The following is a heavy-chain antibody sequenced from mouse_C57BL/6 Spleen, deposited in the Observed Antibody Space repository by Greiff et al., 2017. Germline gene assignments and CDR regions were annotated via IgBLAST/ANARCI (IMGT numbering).Heavy chain of an antibody. Sequence: VQLQQSGPGLVKPSQSLSLTCSVTGYSITSGYYWNWIRQFPGNKLEWMGYISYDGSNNYNPSLKNRISITRDTSMYQLFLKLKSVTTEDTATYYCAREDYGSTSEYFDVWGTGTTVTVSA. V-gene: IGHV3-6*01. CDR2: ISYDGSN. D-gene: IGHD1-1*01. CDR1: GYSITSGYY. J-gene: IGHJ1*03. CDR3: AREDYGSTSEYFDV.